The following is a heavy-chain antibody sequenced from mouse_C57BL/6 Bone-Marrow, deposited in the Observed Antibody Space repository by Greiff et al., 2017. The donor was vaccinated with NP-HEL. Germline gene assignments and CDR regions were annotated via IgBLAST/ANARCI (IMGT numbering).Heavy chain of an antibody. V-gene: IGHV1-50*01. CDR3: AKDYYSNYYFDY. D-gene: IGHD2-5*01. Sequence: QVQLQQPGAELVKPGASVKLSCKASGYTFTSYWMQWVKQRPGQGLEWIGEIDPSDSYTNYNQKFKGKATLTVDTSSSTAYMQLSSLTSEDSAVYYCAKDYYSNYYFDYWGQGTSLTVSS. CDR2: IDPSDSYT. J-gene: IGHJ2*02. CDR1: GYTFTSYW.